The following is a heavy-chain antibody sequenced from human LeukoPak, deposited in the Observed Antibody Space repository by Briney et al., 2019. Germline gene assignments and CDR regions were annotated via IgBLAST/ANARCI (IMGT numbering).Heavy chain of an antibody. CDR2: ISGSGGST. CDR1: GFTFSSYA. Sequence: PGTSLRLSCAASGFTFSSYAMNWVRQAPGKGLEWVSAISGSGGSTYYADSVKGRFTISRDNSKNTLYLQMNSLRAEDTAVYYCAKDQALPRDRYFDLWGRGTLVTVSS. CDR3: AKDQALPRDRYFDL. V-gene: IGHV3-23*01. J-gene: IGHJ2*01.